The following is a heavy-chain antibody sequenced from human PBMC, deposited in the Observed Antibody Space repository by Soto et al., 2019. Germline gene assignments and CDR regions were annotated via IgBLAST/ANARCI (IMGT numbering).Heavy chain of an antibody. Sequence: GESLKISCKGSGYSFTSYWIGWVRQMPGKGLQWMGIIYPADSDTRYSPSFQVQVTISADKSNSTAYLPWSSLKASDTAMHDCARVRSSGYYKSYYYYGMGVCRQGSTVTISS. J-gene: IGHJ6*02. CDR3: ARVRSSGYYKSYYYYGMGV. CDR2: IYPADSDT. CDR1: GYSFTSYW. V-gene: IGHV5-51*01. D-gene: IGHD3-22*01.